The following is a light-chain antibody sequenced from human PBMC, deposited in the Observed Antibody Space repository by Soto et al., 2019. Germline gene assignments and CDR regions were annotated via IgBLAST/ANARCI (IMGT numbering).Light chain of an antibody. CDR3: QQRSNWPPALS. Sequence: EFVLTQSPATLSLSPGDRATLSCRASQSVNNFLACYQQKPGQTPRLLIYDASKRATGIPGRFSGSGSGTDFTLTISSLEPEDFAVYYCQQRSNWPPALSFGGGTKVDIK. J-gene: IGKJ4*01. CDR1: QSVNNF. V-gene: IGKV3-11*01. CDR2: DAS.